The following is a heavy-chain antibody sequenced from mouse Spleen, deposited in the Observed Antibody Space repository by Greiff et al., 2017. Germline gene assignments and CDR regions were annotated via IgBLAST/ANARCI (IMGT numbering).Heavy chain of an antibody. V-gene: IGHV1-69*01. CDR1: GYTFTSYW. CDR3: ARPAY. J-gene: IGHJ3*01. Sequence: QVQLQQPGAELVMPGASVKLSCKASGYTFTSYWMHWVKQRPGQGLEWIGEIDPSDSYTNYNQKFKGKATLTVDKSSSTAYMQLSSLTSEDSAVYYCARPAYWGQGTLVTVSA. CDR2: IDPSDSYT.